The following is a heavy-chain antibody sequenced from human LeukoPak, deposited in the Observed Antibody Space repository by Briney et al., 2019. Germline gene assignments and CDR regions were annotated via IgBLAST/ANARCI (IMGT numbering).Heavy chain of an antibody. Sequence: ASVKVSCKASGGTFSSYAISWVRQAPGQGLEWMGGIIPIFGTANYAQKFQGRVTITADKSTSTAYMELSSLRSEDTAVYYCARVENRDLGYYYMDVWGKGTTVTVSS. CDR2: IIPIFGTA. V-gene: IGHV1-69*06. CDR1: GGTFSSYA. D-gene: IGHD3-10*01. CDR3: ARVENRDLGYYYMDV. J-gene: IGHJ6*03.